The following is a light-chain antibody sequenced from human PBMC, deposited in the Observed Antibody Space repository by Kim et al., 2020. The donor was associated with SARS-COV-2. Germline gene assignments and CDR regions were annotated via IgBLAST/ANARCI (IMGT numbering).Light chain of an antibody. CDR2: SAS. V-gene: IGKV1-39*01. Sequence: DIQMTQSPSSVSASVGDRVTITCRASQTISNFLNWYLQKPGNAPKLLIYSASGLHTGVPSRFSGGGSGTYFTLTISSLQPEDFATYYCQQSYSIPLTFGGGTKVDIK. CDR3: QQSYSIPLT. CDR1: QTISNF. J-gene: IGKJ4*01.